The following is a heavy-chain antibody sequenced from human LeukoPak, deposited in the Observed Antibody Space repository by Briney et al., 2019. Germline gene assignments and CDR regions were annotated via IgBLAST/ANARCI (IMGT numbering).Heavy chain of an antibody. CDR2: ISSAGTT. J-gene: IGHJ4*02. Sequence: GGSLRLSCAASGFTVSSSYMSWVRQAPGKGLEWVSIISSAGTTYYADSVKGRFTISRDNSKNTVYLQVNSLRDEDTAVYYCARGRRDRTRHLDYWGQGTLVTVSS. CDR3: ARGRRDRTRHLDY. V-gene: IGHV3-66*01. D-gene: IGHD5-24*01. CDR1: GFTVSSSY.